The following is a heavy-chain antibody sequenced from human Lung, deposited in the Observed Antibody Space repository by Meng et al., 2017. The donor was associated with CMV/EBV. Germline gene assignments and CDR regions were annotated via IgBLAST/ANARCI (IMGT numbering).Heavy chain of an antibody. J-gene: IGHJ4*02. V-gene: IGHV3-23*01. D-gene: IGHD3-10*01. CDR1: GFSFNSYA. Sequence: AASGFSFNSYAMSWVRQAPGKGLEWVSDITGTGGKTYYADSVTGRFTISRDNSKNTLYLQMNSLRAEDTAVYYCAKVYGSGSYRNDYWGQGTLVTVSS. CDR3: AKVYGSGSYRNDY. CDR2: ITGTGGKT.